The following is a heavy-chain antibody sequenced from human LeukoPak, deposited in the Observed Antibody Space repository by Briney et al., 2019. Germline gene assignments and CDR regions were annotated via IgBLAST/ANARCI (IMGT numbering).Heavy chain of an antibody. CDR2: IHPGDSDT. D-gene: IGHD2-21*02. J-gene: IGHJ2*01. Sequence: GESLKISCEASGYIFPNYWIGWVRQVPGKGLDWMGLIHPGDSDTRYTPSFQGQVTISVDKSLTTAYLPWSSLQASDTAIYFCARVVVVTAALWYFDLWGRGSPVTVFS. CDR3: ARVVVVTAALWYFDL. CDR1: GYIFPNYW. V-gene: IGHV5-51*01.